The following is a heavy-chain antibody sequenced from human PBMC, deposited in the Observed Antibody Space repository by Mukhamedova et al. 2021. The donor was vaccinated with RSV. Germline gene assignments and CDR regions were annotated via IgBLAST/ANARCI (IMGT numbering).Heavy chain of an antibody. J-gene: IGHJ4*02. D-gene: IGHD3-22*01. CDR2: INWNGGSM. Sequence: GKGLEWVSGINWNGGSMGYADSVTGRFTISRDNAKNSLYLQMNSLRPEDTALYYCAKAFDSSGYYTEYYIDLWGQGTLVTVSS. CDR3: AKAFDSSGYYTEYYIDL. V-gene: IGHV3-9*01.